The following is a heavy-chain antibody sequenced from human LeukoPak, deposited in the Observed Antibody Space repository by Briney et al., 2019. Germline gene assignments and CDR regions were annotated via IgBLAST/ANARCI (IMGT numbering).Heavy chain of an antibody. V-gene: IGHV1-18*01. J-gene: IGHJ4*02. CDR2: ISAYNGNT. CDR3: ASREGTDSSGWYSDY. CDR1: GYTFTSYG. D-gene: IGHD6-19*01. Sequence: ASVKVSCKASGYTFTSYGISWVRQAPGQGLEWMGWISAYNGNTNYAQKLQGRVTMTTDTSTSTAYMELRSLRSDDTAVYYCASREGTDSSGWYSDYWGQGTLVTVSS.